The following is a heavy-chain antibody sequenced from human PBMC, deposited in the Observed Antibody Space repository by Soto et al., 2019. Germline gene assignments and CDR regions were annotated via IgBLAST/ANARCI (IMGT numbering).Heavy chain of an antibody. Sequence: SETLSLTCTVSGGSITSYYWSWIRQPPGEGLEWIGYIHYTGSTNYSPSLKSRVTISVDTAENQYSLELNFVTVADTAVYYCAIHVLSCFGGLCYGPFLDYWGQGALVTVSS. CDR1: GGSITSYY. D-gene: IGHD2-15*01. CDR2: IHYTGST. J-gene: IGHJ4*02. V-gene: IGHV4-59*08. CDR3: AIHVLSCFGGLCYGPFLDY.